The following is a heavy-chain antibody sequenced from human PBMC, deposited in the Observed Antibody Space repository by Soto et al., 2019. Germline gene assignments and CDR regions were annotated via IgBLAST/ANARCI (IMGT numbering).Heavy chain of an antibody. Sequence: SETLSLTCTFSGDSHYWVWIRQPPGKGLEWIGYMSYSGSTNYNPSLKSRVTISVDTSKTQFSLKLSSVTAADTALYYCARFLHYSYYYYMDVWGKGTTVTVSS. J-gene: IGHJ6*03. CDR1: GDSHY. V-gene: IGHV4-59*11. CDR3: ARFLHYSYYYYMDV. CDR2: MSYSGST.